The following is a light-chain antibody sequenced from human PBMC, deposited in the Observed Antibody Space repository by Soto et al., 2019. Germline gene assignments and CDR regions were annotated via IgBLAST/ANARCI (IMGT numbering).Light chain of an antibody. J-gene: IGKJ1*01. CDR1: QSISNH. V-gene: IGKV1-39*01. Sequence: DIQMTQSPSSLSASVEDRVIMTCRASQSISNHLNWYQQKPGKAPKLLIFAASSLQSGVPSRFSGSRSGPDFTLTIISLQPEDFATYYCQQCYSSPPTFGQGTKVDIK. CDR3: QQCYSSPPT. CDR2: AAS.